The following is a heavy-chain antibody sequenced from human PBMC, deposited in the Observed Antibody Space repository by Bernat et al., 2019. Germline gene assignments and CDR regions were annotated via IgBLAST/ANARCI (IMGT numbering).Heavy chain of an antibody. CDR3: ARVSQTNMITFGGVITYFDY. Sequence: QVQLQESGPGLVKPSQTLSLTCTVSGGSISSGDYYWSWIRQPPGKGLEWIGYIYYSGSTYYNPSLKSRVTISVDTSKNQFSLQLSSVTAADTAVYYCARVSQTNMITFGGVITYFDYWGQGTLVTVSS. J-gene: IGHJ4*02. D-gene: IGHD3-16*01. V-gene: IGHV4-30-4*01. CDR1: GGSISSGDYY. CDR2: IYYSGST.